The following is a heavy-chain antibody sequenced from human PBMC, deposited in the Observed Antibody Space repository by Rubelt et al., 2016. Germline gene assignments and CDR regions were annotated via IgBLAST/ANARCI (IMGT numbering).Heavy chain of an antibody. D-gene: IGHD1-14*01. CDR1: GGSISSSSYY. J-gene: IGHJ6*02. CDR3: ARGPDPDDYGMDV. CDR2: IYYSGST. Sequence: QLQLQESGPGLVKPSETLSLTCTVSGGSISSSSYYWGWIRQPPGKGLEWIGSIYYSGSTYYNPSLKSRVTISVDTSKNQFSLKLSSVTAADTAVYYCARGPDPDDYGMDVWGQGTTVTVSS. V-gene: IGHV4-39*07.